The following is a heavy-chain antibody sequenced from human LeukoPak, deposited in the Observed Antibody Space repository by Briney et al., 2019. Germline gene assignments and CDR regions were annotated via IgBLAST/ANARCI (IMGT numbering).Heavy chain of an antibody. Sequence: KPSETLSLTCTVSGGFISSYYWSWIRQPPGKGLEWIGYIYYSGSTNYNPSLKSRVTISVDTSKNQFSLKLSSVTAADTAVYYCARVRGPTTVVTVDWYFDLWGRGTLVTVSS. D-gene: IGHD4-23*01. CDR1: GGFISSYY. V-gene: IGHV4-59*01. J-gene: IGHJ2*01. CDR2: IYYSGST. CDR3: ARVRGPTTVVTVDWYFDL.